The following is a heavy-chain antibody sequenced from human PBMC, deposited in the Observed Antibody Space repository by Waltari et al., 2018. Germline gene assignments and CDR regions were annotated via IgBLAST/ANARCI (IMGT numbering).Heavy chain of an antibody. Sequence: QLQESGPGLVEPSETLSLTCTVSGAAFTHTTHYWGWIRQPPGKSLEWIGKIHSSGATFYNSSLKSRVTMSVDKSKNQFSLNLNSVTAVDTAVYYCAGGFGWGNDFWGQGILVTVAS. CDR3: AGGFGWGNDF. J-gene: IGHJ4*02. D-gene: IGHD3-16*01. CDR2: IHSSGAT. V-gene: IGHV4-39*01. CDR1: GAAFTHTTHY.